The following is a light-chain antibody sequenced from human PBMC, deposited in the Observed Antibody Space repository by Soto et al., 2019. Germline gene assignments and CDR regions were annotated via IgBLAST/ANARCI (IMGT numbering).Light chain of an antibody. CDR2: KAS. J-gene: IGKJ1*01. CDR3: QQYNSYSEA. CDR1: QTIGSW. V-gene: IGKV1-5*03. Sequence: DIQMTQSPSTLSGSVGDRVTITCRASQTIGSWLAWYQQKPGKAPKLLIYKASTLKSGVPSRFSGSGSGTEFTLTISSLQPDDFATYYCQQYNSYSEAFGQGTKVELK.